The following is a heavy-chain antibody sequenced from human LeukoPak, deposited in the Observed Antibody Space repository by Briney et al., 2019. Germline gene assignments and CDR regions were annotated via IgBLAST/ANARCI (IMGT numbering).Heavy chain of an antibody. CDR2: INPDGNKK. J-gene: IGHJ4*02. CDR3: ARDLAYSRLDY. CDR1: GLTFSSSW. V-gene: IGHV3-7*01. D-gene: IGHD5-18*01. Sequence: GGSLRLSCAVSGLTFSSSWMDWVRQAPGKGLEWVASINPDGNKKYSADSVKGRFSISRDNAENSLYLQMNSLRVEDTAFYYCARDLAYSRLDYWGQGMLVTVSS.